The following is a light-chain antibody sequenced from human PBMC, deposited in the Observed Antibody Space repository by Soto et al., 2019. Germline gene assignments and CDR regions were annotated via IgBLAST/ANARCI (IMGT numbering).Light chain of an antibody. Sequence: QSVLTQPPSVSGAPGQRVSISCTGSSTNIGAGYGVHWYQQRPGTAPKLLIVGGTIRPSGVPDRFSGSKSGTSASLAISGLQSEDEADYYCAAWDDSLNGPVFGGGTKLTVL. CDR2: GGT. CDR3: AAWDDSLNGPV. CDR1: STNIGAGYG. J-gene: IGLJ3*02. V-gene: IGLV1-40*01.